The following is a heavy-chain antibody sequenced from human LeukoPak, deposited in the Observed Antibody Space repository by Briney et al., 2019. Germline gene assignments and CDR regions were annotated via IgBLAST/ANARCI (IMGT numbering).Heavy chain of an antibody. CDR2: IYYSGST. Sequence: SETLSLTCTVSGGSISSSRYFWDWIRQPPGKGLEWIGNIYYSGSTYYNPSLKSRVTISVDTSQNQFSLKLSSVTAADTAVYYCARDGYSGSDALWGQGTLVTVSS. V-gene: IGHV4-39*07. D-gene: IGHD5-12*01. J-gene: IGHJ4*02. CDR1: GGSISSSRYF. CDR3: ARDGYSGSDAL.